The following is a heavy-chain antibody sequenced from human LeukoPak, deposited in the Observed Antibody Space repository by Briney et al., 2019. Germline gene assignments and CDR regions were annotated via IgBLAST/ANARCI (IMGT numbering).Heavy chain of an antibody. D-gene: IGHD6-19*01. CDR3: ARGRGLYSSGWYAYDY. J-gene: IGHJ4*02. CDR1: GGTFSSYA. V-gene: IGHV1-69*13. Sequence: PGASVEVSCKASGGTFSSYAISWVRQAPGQGLEWMGGIIPIFGTANYAQKFQGRVTITADESTSTAYMELSSLRSEDTAVYYCARGRGLYSSGWYAYDYWGQGTLVTVSS. CDR2: IIPIFGTA.